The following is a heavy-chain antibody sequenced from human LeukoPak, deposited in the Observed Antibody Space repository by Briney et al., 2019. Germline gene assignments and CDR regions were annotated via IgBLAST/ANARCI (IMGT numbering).Heavy chain of an antibody. CDR3: VRDRVLGAFDI. J-gene: IGHJ3*02. V-gene: IGHV4-38-2*02. CDR2: IYHSGNT. D-gene: IGHD3-16*01. CDR1: GFSITSGYY. Sequence: SDTLSLTCVVSGFSITSGYYWGWVRQPPGKGLEWIGSIYHSGNTYYNPSLKSRVTISVDTSEHQFSLELSSVTAADTAVYYCVRDRVLGAFDIWGQGTMVTVSS.